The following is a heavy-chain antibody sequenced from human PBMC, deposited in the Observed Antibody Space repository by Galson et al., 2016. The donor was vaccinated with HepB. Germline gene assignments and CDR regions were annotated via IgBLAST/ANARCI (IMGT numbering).Heavy chain of an antibody. CDR1: GGTFSSYA. CDR2: IIPVFVTA. D-gene: IGHD7-27*01. CDR3: ARSRETGDLYYFDY. V-gene: IGHV1-69*06. J-gene: IGHJ4*02. Sequence: SVKVSCKASGGTFSSYAISWVRQAPGQGLEWMGGIIPVFVTANYAQKFQGRVTISADKSTSTAYMEVSSLRSEDTAVYYCARSRETGDLYYFDYWGPGTLVTVSS.